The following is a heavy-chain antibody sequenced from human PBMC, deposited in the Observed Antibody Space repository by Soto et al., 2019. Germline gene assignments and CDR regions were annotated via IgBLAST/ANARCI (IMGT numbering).Heavy chain of an antibody. CDR1: GGSISSYY. J-gene: IGHJ5*02. Sequence: SETLSLTCTVSGGSISSYYWSWLRQPPGKGLEWIGYIYYSGSTNYNPSLKSRVTISVDTSKNQFSLKLSSVTAADTAVYYCGRGDYYDSSGYPNWFDPWGQGTLVTVS. CDR2: IYYSGST. V-gene: IGHV4-59*01. D-gene: IGHD3-22*01. CDR3: GRGDYYDSSGYPNWFDP.